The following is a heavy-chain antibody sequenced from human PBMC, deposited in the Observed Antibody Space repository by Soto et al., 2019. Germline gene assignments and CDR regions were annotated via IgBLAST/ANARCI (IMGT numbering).Heavy chain of an antibody. D-gene: IGHD2-15*01. CDR2: FDPEDGET. V-gene: IGHV1-24*01. Sequence: ASVKVSCKVSGYTLTDLSMHWVRQAPGKGLEWMGGFDPEDGETIYAQKFQGRVTMTEDTSTDTAYMELSSLRSEDTAVYYCATDKRLGRAAATYNDYWGQGTLVTVSS. CDR1: GYTLTDLS. J-gene: IGHJ4*02. CDR3: ATDKRLGRAAATYNDY.